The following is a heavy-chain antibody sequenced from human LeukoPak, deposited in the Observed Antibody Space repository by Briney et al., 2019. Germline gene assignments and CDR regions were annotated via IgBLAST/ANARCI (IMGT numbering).Heavy chain of an antibody. CDR1: GGSFSGYY. J-gene: IGHJ6*03. CDR2: INHSGST. Sequence: SETLSLTCAVYGGSFSGYYWSWIRQPPGKGLEWIGEINHSGSTNYNPSLKSRVTISVDTSKNQFSLKLSSVTAADTAVYYCASTEDYSYGSDYYYYIDVWGKGTTVTISS. D-gene: IGHD5-18*01. CDR3: ASTEDYSYGSDYYYYIDV. V-gene: IGHV4-34*01.